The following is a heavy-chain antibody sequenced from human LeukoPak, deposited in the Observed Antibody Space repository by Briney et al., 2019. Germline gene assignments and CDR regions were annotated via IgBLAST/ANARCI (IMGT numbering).Heavy chain of an antibody. V-gene: IGHV3-21*01. CDR1: GFTFSSYS. CDR3: ARGVLRYFDWLSHY. CDR2: IGSSSSYI. J-gene: IGHJ4*02. Sequence: GGSLRLSCAASGFTFSSYSMSWVRQAPGKGLEWVSSIGSSSSYIYYADSVKGRFTISRDNAKNSLYLQMNSLRAEDTAVYYCARGVLRYFDWLSHYWGQGTLVTVSS. D-gene: IGHD3-9*01.